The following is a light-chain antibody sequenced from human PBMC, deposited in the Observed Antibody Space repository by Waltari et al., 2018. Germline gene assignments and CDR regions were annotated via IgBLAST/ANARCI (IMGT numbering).Light chain of an antibody. CDR3: ATWDDSLNGNV. CDR2: TNN. V-gene: IGLV1-44*01. J-gene: IGLJ6*01. Sequence: QSVLTQPPSASGTPGQRVTISCSGSSSNIGSNPVNWYQQRPGTAPKRLIYTNNHRPSGVPDRFSGSKSGTSASLAISGLQSEDEAHYYCATWDDSLNGNVFGSGTKVIVL. CDR1: SSNIGSNP.